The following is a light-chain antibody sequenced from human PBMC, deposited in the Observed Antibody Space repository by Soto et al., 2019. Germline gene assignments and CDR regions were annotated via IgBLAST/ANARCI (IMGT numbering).Light chain of an antibody. CDR2: GAS. CDR1: QSVSSN. Sequence: EIVMTQSPATLSVSPGERATLSCRASQSVSSNLAWYQQKPGQAPRLLIYGASTSATGIPARLSGSGSGAEFTLTISSLQSEDFAVYYCQQYNDWPLTFGGGTKVEIK. J-gene: IGKJ4*01. V-gene: IGKV3-15*01. CDR3: QQYNDWPLT.